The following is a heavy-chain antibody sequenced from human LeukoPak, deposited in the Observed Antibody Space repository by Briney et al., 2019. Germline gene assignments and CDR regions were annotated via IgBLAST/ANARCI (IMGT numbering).Heavy chain of an antibody. CDR3: ARGFGGARPTYYYYYMDV. J-gene: IGHJ6*03. CDR2: IYTSGST. CDR1: GGSISSYY. Sequence: PSETLSLTCTVSGGSISSYYWSWIRQPPGKGLEWIGYIYTSGSTNYNPSLKSRVTITVDTSKNQFSLKLSSVTAADTAVYYCARGFGGARPTYYYYYMDVWGKGTTVTVSS. V-gene: IGHV4-4*09. D-gene: IGHD3-16*01.